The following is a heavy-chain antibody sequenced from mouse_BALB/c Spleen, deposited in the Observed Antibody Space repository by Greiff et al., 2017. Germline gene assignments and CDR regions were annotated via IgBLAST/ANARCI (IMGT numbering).Heavy chain of an antibody. V-gene: IGHV1-5*01. J-gene: IGHJ2*01. CDR3: TRVGLGSYFDY. D-gene: IGHD4-1*01. Sequence: VQLQQSGTVLARPGASVKMSCKASGYTFTSYWMHWVKQRPGQGLEWIGAIYPGNSDTSYNQKFKGKAKLTAVTSTSTAYMELSSLTNEDSAVYYCTRVGLGSYFDYWGQGTTLTVSS. CDR2: IYPGNSDT. CDR1: GYTFTSYW.